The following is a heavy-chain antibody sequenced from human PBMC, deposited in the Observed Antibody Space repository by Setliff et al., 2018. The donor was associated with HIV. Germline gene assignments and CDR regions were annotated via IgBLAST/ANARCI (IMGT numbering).Heavy chain of an antibody. CDR2: ISSSTYT. J-gene: IGHJ4*02. CDR3: ARDQNYYDSSYYYYFDS. D-gene: IGHD3-22*01. CDR1: RFTFSSYS. Sequence: GGSLRLSCAASRFTFSSYSMSWVRQAPGKGLEWVSSISSSTYTYYGDSVKGRFTISRDNAKNSLYLQMNSLRAEDSAMYYCARDQNYYDSSYYYYFDSWGQGTLVTVSS. V-gene: IGHV3-21*01.